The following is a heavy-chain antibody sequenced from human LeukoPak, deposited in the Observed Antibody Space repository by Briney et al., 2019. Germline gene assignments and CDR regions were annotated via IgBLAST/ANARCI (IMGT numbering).Heavy chain of an antibody. V-gene: IGHV1-69*13. CDR2: IIPIFGTA. CDR3: ARGLDCSGGSCYRSPSGYNWFDP. D-gene: IGHD2-15*01. J-gene: IGHJ5*02. CDR1: GGTFSSYA. Sequence: GASVKVSCKASGGTFSSYAISWVRQAPGQGLEWMGGIIPIFGTANYAQKFQGRVTITADESTGTAYMELSSLRSEDTAVYYCARGLDCSGGSCYRSPSGYNWFDPWGQGTLVTVSS.